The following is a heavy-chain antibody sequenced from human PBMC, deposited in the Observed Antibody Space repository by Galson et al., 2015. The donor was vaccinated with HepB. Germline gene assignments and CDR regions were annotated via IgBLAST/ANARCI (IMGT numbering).Heavy chain of an antibody. V-gene: IGHV3-7*03. J-gene: IGHJ4*02. CDR2: IKQDGSEK. D-gene: IGHD5-12*01. CDR3: AREGSGYSGYDYQGTFDY. Sequence: SLRLSCAASGFTFSSYWMSWVRQAPGKGLEWVANIKQDGSEKYYVDSVKGRFTISRDNAKNSLYLQMNSLRAEDTAVYYCAREGSGYSGYDYQGTFDYWAREPWSPSPQ. CDR1: GFTFSSYW.